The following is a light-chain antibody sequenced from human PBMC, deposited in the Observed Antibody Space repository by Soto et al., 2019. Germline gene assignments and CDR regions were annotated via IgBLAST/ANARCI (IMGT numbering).Light chain of an antibody. J-gene: IGKJ1*01. CDR3: QQYNSYWT. V-gene: IGKV1-5*01. CDR1: QSISSW. Sequence: DIQMTQSPSTLSASVGGTVTVTCRASQSISSWLAWYQQKPGKAPKLLIYDASSLESGVPSRFSGSGSGTEFTLTISSLQPDDFATYYCQQYNSYWTFGQGTKVDI. CDR2: DAS.